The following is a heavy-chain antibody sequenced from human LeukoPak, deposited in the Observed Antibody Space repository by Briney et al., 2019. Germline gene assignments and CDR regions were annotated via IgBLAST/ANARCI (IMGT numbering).Heavy chain of an antibody. CDR1: GVTVSTIY. D-gene: IGHD2-15*01. V-gene: IGHV3-53*01. CDR2: IYPDGKA. J-gene: IGHJ6*03. Sequence: GGSLRLSCAASGVTVSTIYMGWVRQAPGKGLDWVSVIYPDGKAYYADSVKGRFTISRDNSKNTLYLQMNSLRAEDTAVYYCARQAATRYYYYYMDVWGKGTTVTVSS. CDR3: ARQAATRYYYYYMDV.